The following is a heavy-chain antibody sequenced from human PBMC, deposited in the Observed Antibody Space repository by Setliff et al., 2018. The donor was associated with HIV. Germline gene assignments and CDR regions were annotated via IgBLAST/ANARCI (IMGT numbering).Heavy chain of an antibody. CDR3: ARAPRIWVVRFGYYYYGMDV. D-gene: IGHD2-15*01. V-gene: IGHV4-34*01. Sequence: GSLRLSCAGSGFTFSDCSMNWVRQAPGKGLEWIGEINHSGSTNYNPSLKSRVTISVDTSKNQFSLKLSSVTAADTAVYYCARAPRIWVVRFGYYYYGMDVWGQGTTVTVSS. J-gene: IGHJ6*02. CDR2: INHSGST. CDR1: GFTFSDCS.